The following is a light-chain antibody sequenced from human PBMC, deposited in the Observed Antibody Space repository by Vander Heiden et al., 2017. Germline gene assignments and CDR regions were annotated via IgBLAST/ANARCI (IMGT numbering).Light chain of an antibody. CDR3: QQYNSYSALT. CDR1: QRTRRW. Sequence: DIQMTQSPSTPSASVGDRVTITFRASQRTRRWVACCHRKPGKAPQSLIFDAASLESGVPSMFSGSGCGTEFTPPIISLQPADVATYYCQQYNSYSALTFGGGTKVEIK. V-gene: IGKV1-5*01. J-gene: IGKJ4*01. CDR2: DAA.